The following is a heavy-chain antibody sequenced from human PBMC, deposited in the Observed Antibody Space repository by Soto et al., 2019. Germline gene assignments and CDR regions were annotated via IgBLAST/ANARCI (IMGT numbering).Heavy chain of an antibody. CDR3: ARYHRGYGDYYYYGMDV. J-gene: IGHJ6*02. V-gene: IGHV1-46*01. Sequence: QVQLVQSGAEVKKPGASVKVSCKASGYTFTSYYMHWVRQAPGQGLEWMGIINPSGGSTSYAQTFQGRVTMTRDTSTSTVYMELSSLRSEDTAVYYCARYHRGYGDYYYYGMDVWGPGTTVTVSS. CDR1: GYTFTSYY. CDR2: INPSGGST. D-gene: IGHD5-18*01.